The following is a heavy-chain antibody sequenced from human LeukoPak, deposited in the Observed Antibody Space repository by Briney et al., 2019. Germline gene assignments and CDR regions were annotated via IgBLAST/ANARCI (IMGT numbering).Heavy chain of an antibody. Sequence: PGGSLRLSCAASGFTFSSYAMSWVRQAPGKGLEWVSAISGSGGSTYYADSVKGRFTISRDNSKNTLYLQMNSLRAEDTAVYYCAKDYYGSGGHTDYYYYGMDVWGKGTTVTVSS. V-gene: IGHV3-23*01. D-gene: IGHD3-10*01. CDR3: AKDYYGSGGHTDYYYYGMDV. CDR2: ISGSGGST. CDR1: GFTFSSYA. J-gene: IGHJ6*04.